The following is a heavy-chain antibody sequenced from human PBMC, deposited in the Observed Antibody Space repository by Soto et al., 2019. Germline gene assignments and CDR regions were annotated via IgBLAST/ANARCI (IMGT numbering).Heavy chain of an antibody. CDR1: GYSFTSYW. J-gene: IGHJ3*02. D-gene: IGHD3-22*01. CDR3: ARQLDSSGYYWAI. V-gene: IGHV5-51*01. Sequence: PGESLKISCKGSGYSFTSYWIGWVRQMPWKGLEWMGIIYPGDSDTRYSPSFQGQVTISADKSISTAYLQWSSLKASDTAMYYCARQLDSSGYYWAIWGQGTMVTVSS. CDR2: IYPGDSDT.